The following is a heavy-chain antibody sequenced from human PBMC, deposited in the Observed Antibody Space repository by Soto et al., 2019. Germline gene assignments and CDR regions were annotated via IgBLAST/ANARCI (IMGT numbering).Heavy chain of an antibody. J-gene: IGHJ4*02. CDR2: IYHSGST. D-gene: IGHD3-9*01. Sequence: PSETLSLTCAVSGGSISSSNWWSWVRQPPGKGLEWIGEIYHSGSTNYNPSLKSRVTISQDKSKNQFSLKLSSVTAADTAVYYCVRVTFYEFLTGYPELYYFDYWGQGALVTVSS. CDR1: GGSISSSNW. CDR3: VRVTFYEFLTGYPELYYFDY. V-gene: IGHV4-4*02.